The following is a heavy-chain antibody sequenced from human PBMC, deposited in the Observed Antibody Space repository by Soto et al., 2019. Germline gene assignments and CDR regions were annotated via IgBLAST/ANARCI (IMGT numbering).Heavy chain of an antibody. J-gene: IGHJ6*02. CDR1: GGSISSYY. D-gene: IGHD2-2*01. V-gene: IGHV4-4*07. CDR3: ARASTYCSSTSCSYYYYGMDV. CDR2: IYTSGST. Sequence: SETLSLTCTVSGGSISSYYWSWIRQPAGKGLEWIGRIYTSGSTNYNPSLKSRVTMSVDTSKNQFSLKLSSVTAADTAVYYCARASTYCSSTSCSYYYYGMDVWGQGTTVTVS.